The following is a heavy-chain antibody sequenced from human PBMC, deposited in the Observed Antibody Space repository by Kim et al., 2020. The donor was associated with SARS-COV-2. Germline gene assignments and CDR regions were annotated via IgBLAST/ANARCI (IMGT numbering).Heavy chain of an antibody. CDR3: ARSSIASPRGAFDI. D-gene: IGHD6-6*01. Sequence: AASVKGRFTICRDNSKNTLYLQMNSLRAEDTAVYYCARSSIASPRGAFDIWGQGTMVTVSS. J-gene: IGHJ3*02. V-gene: IGHV3-30*01.